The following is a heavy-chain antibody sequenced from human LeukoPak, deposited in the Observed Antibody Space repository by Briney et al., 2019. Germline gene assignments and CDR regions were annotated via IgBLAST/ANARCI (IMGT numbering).Heavy chain of an antibody. Sequence: PGGSLRLSCAASGFTFSSYAMSWVRQAPGKGLEWVSAISGSGGSTYYADSVKGRFTISRDNSKNTLYLQMSSLRAEDTAVYYCAKADYGDYGYYYYGMDVWGKGTTVTVSS. CDR2: ISGSGGST. V-gene: IGHV3-23*01. J-gene: IGHJ6*04. CDR3: AKADYGDYGYYYYGMDV. D-gene: IGHD4-17*01. CDR1: GFTFSSYA.